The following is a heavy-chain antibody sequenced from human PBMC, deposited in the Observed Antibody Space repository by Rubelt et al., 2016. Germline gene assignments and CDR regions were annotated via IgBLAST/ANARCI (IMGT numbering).Heavy chain of an antibody. J-gene: IGHJ4*02. D-gene: IGHD6-19*01. V-gene: IGHV3-53*01. CDR1: GFTVSDTY. Sequence: EVQLVESGGGLVQPGGSLRLSCAASGFTVSDTYMSWVRQTSGKGLEWVSVIYGGGEIYYAESAKGRFTISRDSSKNKLYRQMNRLGAEDTAVYYGARSTSGWHSEWGQGTLVRVSS. CDR3: ARSTSGWHSE. CDR2: IYGGGEI.